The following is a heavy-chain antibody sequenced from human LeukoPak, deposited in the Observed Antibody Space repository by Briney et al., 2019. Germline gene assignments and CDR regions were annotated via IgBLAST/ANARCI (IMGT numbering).Heavy chain of an antibody. Sequence: GGSLRLSCAASGFTVSSNYMSWVRQAPGKGLEWVPVIYSGGSTYYADSVKGRFTISRDNSKNTLYLQMNSLRAEDTAVYYCARDGYYCSGGSCYDGMDVWGKGTTVTVSS. CDR2: IYSGGST. D-gene: IGHD2-15*01. V-gene: IGHV3-53*01. CDR1: GFTVSSNY. CDR3: ARDGYYCSGGSCYDGMDV. J-gene: IGHJ6*04.